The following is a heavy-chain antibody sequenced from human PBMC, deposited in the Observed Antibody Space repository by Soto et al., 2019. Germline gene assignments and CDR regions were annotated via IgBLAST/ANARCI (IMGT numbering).Heavy chain of an antibody. CDR1: GYSFTSYW. J-gene: IGHJ6*02. CDR2: IYPGDSDT. CDR3: ARTMYGSGSYYFPYYYYYGMDV. V-gene: IGHV5-51*01. Sequence: PGESLKISCKGSGYSFTSYWIGWVRQMPGKGLEWMGIIYPGDSDTRYSPSFQGQVTISADKSISTAYLQWSSLKASDTAMYYCARTMYGSGSYYFPYYYYYGMDVWGQGTTVTVSS. D-gene: IGHD3-10*01.